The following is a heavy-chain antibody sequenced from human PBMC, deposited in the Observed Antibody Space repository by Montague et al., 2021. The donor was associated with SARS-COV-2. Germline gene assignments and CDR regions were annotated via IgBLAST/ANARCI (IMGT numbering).Heavy chain of an antibody. J-gene: IGHJ4*02. V-gene: IGHV3-30*04. Sequence: SLSLSLSASGFTFSSYAMHWVRQAPGKGLEWVAVIPYDGSNKYYADSVKGRFTISRDNSKNTLYLQMNSLRAEDTAVYYCARDSVLIVATIGTLGFDYWGQGTLVTVSS. CDR1: GFTFSSYA. D-gene: IGHD5-12*01. CDR3: ARDSVLIVATIGTLGFDY. CDR2: IPYDGSNK.